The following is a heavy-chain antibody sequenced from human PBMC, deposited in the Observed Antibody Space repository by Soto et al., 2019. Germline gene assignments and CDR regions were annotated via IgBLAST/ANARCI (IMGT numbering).Heavy chain of an antibody. Sequence: PSETLSLTCAVYGGSFSGYYWSWIRQPPGKGLEWIGEINHSGSTNYNPSLKSRVTISVDTSKNQFSLKLSSVTAADTAVYYCARYCSGGRCYSDAFDIWGQGTMVTVSS. CDR2: INHSGST. J-gene: IGHJ3*02. D-gene: IGHD2-15*01. V-gene: IGHV4-34*01. CDR1: GGSFSGYY. CDR3: ARYCSGGRCYSDAFDI.